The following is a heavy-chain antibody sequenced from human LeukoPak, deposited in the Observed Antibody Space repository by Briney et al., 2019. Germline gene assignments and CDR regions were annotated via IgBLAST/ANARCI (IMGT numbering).Heavy chain of an antibody. Sequence: GSLRLSCSASGFTFSRYWMHWVRQVPGKGLVWVSRVNPDGSSTTYVDSVKGRFTSSRDNAKNTLYLQMNRLRVEDTAVYYCGRGVSYGDYWGQGILVTVSS. CDR3: GRGVSYGDY. CDR1: GFTFSRYW. CDR2: VNPDGSST. J-gene: IGHJ4*02. D-gene: IGHD3-16*01. V-gene: IGHV3-74*01.